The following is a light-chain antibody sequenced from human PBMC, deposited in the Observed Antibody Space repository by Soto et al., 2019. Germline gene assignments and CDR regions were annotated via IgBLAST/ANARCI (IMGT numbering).Light chain of an antibody. V-gene: IGKV1-5*03. CDR2: KSS. Sequence: DIQITQSPSSLSASVRDRVTITCRASQSISGSLNWYQQKPGKAPKLLIYKSSILESGVPSRFSGSGSGTEFTLTISSLQPDDFATYYCQQFNTSTWTFGQGTKVDIK. CDR1: QSISGS. J-gene: IGKJ1*01. CDR3: QQFNTSTWT.